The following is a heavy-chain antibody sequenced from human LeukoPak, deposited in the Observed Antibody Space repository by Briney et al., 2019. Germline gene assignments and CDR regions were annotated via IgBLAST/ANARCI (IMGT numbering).Heavy chain of an antibody. CDR1: GYTFINYG. CDR2: ISGCDGKT. D-gene: IGHD3-16*01. V-gene: IGHV1-18*01. CDR3: ARGGQLLYVDC. J-gene: IGHJ4*02. Sequence: ASVKVSCRASGYTFINYGVTWVRQAPGQGLEWIGWISGCDGKTDYVEKFQGRISMTTDTSTSTAYMELRSLTSDDTAVYYCARGGQLLYVDCWGQGTLVTVS.